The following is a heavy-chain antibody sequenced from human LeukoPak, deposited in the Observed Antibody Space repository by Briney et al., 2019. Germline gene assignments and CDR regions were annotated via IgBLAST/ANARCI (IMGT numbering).Heavy chain of an antibody. J-gene: IGHJ4*02. CDR3: ARDRGAAAGFDY. Sequence: GESLKISCKGSGYSFTNYWIGWVRQMPGKGLEWMGSIYPVDSDTRYNPSFQGQVTISADMSISTAYLQWSSLKASDTAMYYCARDRGAAAGFDYWGQGTLVTVSS. V-gene: IGHV5-51*01. CDR1: GYSFTNYW. D-gene: IGHD6-13*01. CDR2: IYPVDSDT.